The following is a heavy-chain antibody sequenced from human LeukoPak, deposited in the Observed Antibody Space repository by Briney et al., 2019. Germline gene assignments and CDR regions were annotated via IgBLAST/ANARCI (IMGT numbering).Heavy chain of an antibody. CDR2: IYYSGRT. CDR3: ARATGGWWFDH. CDR1: GGSMSDYY. Sequence: PSETLSLTCTVSGGSMSDYYWSWVRQPQGKGLEWIGDIYYSGRTHYNPSLKSRITISVDTSKNQFFLKLRSVSAADAAVYYCARATGGWWFDHWGQGNLVTVSS. V-gene: IGHV4-59*01. D-gene: IGHD1-1*01. J-gene: IGHJ5*02.